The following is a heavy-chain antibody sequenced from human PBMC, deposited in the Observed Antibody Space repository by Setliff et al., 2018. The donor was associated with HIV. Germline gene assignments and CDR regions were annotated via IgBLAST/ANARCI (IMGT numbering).Heavy chain of an antibody. J-gene: IGHJ4*02. CDR1: GFTFNIYW. Sequence: GGSLRLSCAASGFTFNIYWIIWVRQAPGKGLEWVANINQDGSHKYYVDSVKGQFTIPRDNGKNSPYLQMNSLRAEDTAVYYCARDSGTTMGASGPGYWGQGTLVTVSS. CDR2: INQDGSHK. D-gene: IGHD1-26*01. V-gene: IGHV3-7*01. CDR3: ARDSGTTMGASGPGY.